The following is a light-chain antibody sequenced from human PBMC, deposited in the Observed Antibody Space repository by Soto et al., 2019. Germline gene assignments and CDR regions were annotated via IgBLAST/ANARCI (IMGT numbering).Light chain of an antibody. V-gene: IGKV3-20*01. CDR3: QQYGSSAMT. J-gene: IGKJ5*01. CDR1: QSISSSY. Sequence: PGERATLSCRASQSISSSYFAWSQQKPGQAPRLLIFGASSRATGIPDRFSGIGSRTDFTLTISRLEPEDFAVYYCQQYGSSAMTLGQGTRLEI. CDR2: GAS.